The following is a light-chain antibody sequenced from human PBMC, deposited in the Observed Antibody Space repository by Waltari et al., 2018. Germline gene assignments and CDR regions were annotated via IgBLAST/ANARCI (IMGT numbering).Light chain of an antibody. CDR2: GVS. CDR3: CSYTTSSTWV. V-gene: IGLV2-14*01. Sequence: QSAPTQPPSVSGSPGQSVTISCTGTSSDVGGYNYVSWYQQHPGKAPKLMIYGVSNRASGVSDPCSGSKSGNTASRTISGLQAEDEADYYCCSYTTSSTWVFGGGTRLTVL. CDR1: SSDVGGYNY. J-gene: IGLJ2*01.